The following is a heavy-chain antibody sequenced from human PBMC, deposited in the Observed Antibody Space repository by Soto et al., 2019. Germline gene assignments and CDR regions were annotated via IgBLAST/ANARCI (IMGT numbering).Heavy chain of an antibody. D-gene: IGHD3-9*01. V-gene: IGHV3-74*01. Sequence: GGSLRLSCAASGFTFSRYLMHWVRQAPGKGLVWLSRIDSGGSTTYYADSVKGRFTISRDNAKNTLYLQMNGLRDEDTAVYFCAREDWRSIDYWGQGTPVTVSS. CDR3: AREDWRSIDY. CDR1: GFTFSRYL. CDR2: IDSGGSTT. J-gene: IGHJ4*02.